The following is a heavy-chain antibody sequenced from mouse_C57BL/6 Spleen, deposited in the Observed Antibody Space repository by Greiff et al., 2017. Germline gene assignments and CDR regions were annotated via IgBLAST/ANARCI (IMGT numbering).Heavy chain of an antibody. V-gene: IGHV1-61*01. CDR3: ERSGYYGSSYVDY. CDR1: GYTFTSYW. J-gene: IGHJ2*01. Sequence: QVQLQQPGAELVRPGSSVKLSCKASGYTFTSYWMDWVKQRPGQGLEWIGNIYPSDSATHYNQKFKDKATLTVDKSSSTGNLQLSNLTAEDSAVYYGERSGYYGSSYVDYWGKGTTLTVAS. CDR2: IYPSDSAT. D-gene: IGHD1-1*01.